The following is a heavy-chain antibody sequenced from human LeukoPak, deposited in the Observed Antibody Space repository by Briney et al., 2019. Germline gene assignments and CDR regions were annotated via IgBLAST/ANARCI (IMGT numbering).Heavy chain of an antibody. Sequence: SETLSLTCTVSGGSISTYYWSWIRKPPGKGLEWIGHIYNSGSTNYSPSLKSRVTISVDTSKNQFSLKLSSVTAADTAVYYCARLPEISGSYADFDYWGQGTLVTVSS. D-gene: IGHD1-26*01. J-gene: IGHJ4*02. CDR1: GGSISTYY. CDR3: ARLPEISGSYADFDY. V-gene: IGHV4-59*12. CDR2: IYNSGST.